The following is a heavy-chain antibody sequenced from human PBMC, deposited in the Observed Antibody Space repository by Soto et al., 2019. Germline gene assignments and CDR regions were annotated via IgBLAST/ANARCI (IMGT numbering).Heavy chain of an antibody. D-gene: IGHD6-19*01. CDR3: ARDRVYSSGWYVVSYAFDI. J-gene: IGHJ3*02. CDR2: INPNSGGT. Sequence: QVQLVQSGAEVKKPGASVKVSCKASGYTFTGYYMHWVRQAPGQGLEWMGWINPNSGGTNYAQKFQGWVTMTRDTSISTAYMELSRLRSDDTAVYYCARDRVYSSGWYVVSYAFDIWGQGTMVTVSS. V-gene: IGHV1-2*04. CDR1: GYTFTGYY.